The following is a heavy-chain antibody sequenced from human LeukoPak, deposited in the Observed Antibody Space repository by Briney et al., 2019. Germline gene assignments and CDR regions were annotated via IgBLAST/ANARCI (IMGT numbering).Heavy chain of an antibody. J-gene: IGHJ6*03. CDR1: GYSISSGYY. D-gene: IGHD2-2*01. V-gene: IGHV4-38-2*01. CDR3: ARRYCSSTSCRQYYYYYYYMDV. Sequence: SETLSLXCAVSGYSISSGYYWGWIRQPPGKGLEWIGSIYHSGSTYYNPSLKSRVTISVDTSKNQFSLKLSSVTAADTAVYYCARRYCSSTSCRQYYYYYYYMDVWGKGTTVTVSS. CDR2: IYHSGST.